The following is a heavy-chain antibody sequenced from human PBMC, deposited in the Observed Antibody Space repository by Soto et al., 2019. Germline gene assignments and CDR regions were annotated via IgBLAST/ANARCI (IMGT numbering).Heavy chain of an antibody. CDR2: IIPILGIA. CDR3: ARDLGAHGPIWFDP. D-gene: IGHD2-15*01. V-gene: IGHV1-69*08. CDR1: GGTFSSYT. J-gene: IGHJ5*02. Sequence: QVQLVQSGAEVKKPGSSVKVSCKASGGTFSSYTISWVRQAPGQGLEWMGRIIPILGIANYAQKFQGRVTITADKSTSTAYMEMTSLRSEATAVYYGARDLGAHGPIWFDPWGQGTLFTVSS.